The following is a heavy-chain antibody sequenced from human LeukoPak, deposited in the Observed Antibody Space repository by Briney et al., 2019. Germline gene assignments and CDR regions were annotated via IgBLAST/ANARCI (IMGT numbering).Heavy chain of an antibody. D-gene: IGHD5-24*01. CDR1: GYSFTTFW. CDR2: IYAGDSDT. Sequence: GASLQISCKGSGYSFTTFWIDWVRQMPGKGLEWMGIIYAGDSDTRYSPSFQGQVTISVDKSISTAFLQWNSLKASDTAMYYCARQGYNSMEVWGQGTAVTVSS. CDR3: ARQGYNSMEV. V-gene: IGHV5-51*01. J-gene: IGHJ6*02.